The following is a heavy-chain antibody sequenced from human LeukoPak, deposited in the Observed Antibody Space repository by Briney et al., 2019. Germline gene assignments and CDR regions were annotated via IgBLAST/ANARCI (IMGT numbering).Heavy chain of an antibody. Sequence: GGSLRLSCAASGFTFSSSWMSWVRHTPGKGLEWVSNIKQDGSENYYVDPVKGRFTISRDNAKTSLYLQMNSLRAEDTAVYYCVRGGAPGFYFDYWGQGTLVTVSS. V-gene: IGHV3-7*01. J-gene: IGHJ4*02. CDR1: GFTFSSSW. CDR2: IKQDGSEN. D-gene: IGHD3-10*01. CDR3: VRGGAPGFYFDY.